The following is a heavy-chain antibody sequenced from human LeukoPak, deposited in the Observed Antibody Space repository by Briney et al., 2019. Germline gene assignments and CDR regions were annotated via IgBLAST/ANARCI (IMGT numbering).Heavy chain of an antibody. CDR2: MNPSSGDT. D-gene: IGHD2-8*01. CDR3: VRGVATNY. Sequence: ASVKVSCKTSDYTFISYGMSWVRQATGQGLEWMGWMNPSSGDTDYAQKFQGRPTMTTDTSISTAYIELTSLTSDDTAVYYCVRGVATNYWGQGTLVTVSS. J-gene: IGHJ4*02. CDR1: DYTFISYG. V-gene: IGHV1-8*01.